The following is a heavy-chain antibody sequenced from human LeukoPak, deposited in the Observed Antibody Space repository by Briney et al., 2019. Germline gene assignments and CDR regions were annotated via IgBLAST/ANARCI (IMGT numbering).Heavy chain of an antibody. V-gene: IGHV4-59*01. Sequence: SETLSLTCTVSGGSISSYYWSWIRQPPGKGLEWIGYIYYSGSTNYNPSLKSRVTISVDTSKNQFSLKLSSVTAADTAVYYCARDLNYGSGSYGWFDPWGQGTLVTVSS. CDR2: IYYSGST. J-gene: IGHJ5*02. CDR1: GGSISSYY. D-gene: IGHD3-10*01. CDR3: ARDLNYGSGSYGWFDP.